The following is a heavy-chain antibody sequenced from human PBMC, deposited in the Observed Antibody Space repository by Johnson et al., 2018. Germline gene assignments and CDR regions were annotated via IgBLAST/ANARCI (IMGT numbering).Heavy chain of an antibody. V-gene: IGHV3-9*01. D-gene: IGHD6-19*01. CDR1: GFTFDDYA. CDR3: AKDKGIEGAGNYYYYYGMDV. Sequence: VQLVQSGGGLVQPGRSLRLSCAASGFTFDDYAMHWVRQAPGKGLEWVSGISWNSGSIGYADSVKGRFTISRDNAKNSLYLQMNSLRDEDTALYYCAKDKGIEGAGNYYYYYGMDVWGQGTTVTVSS. J-gene: IGHJ6*02. CDR2: ISWNSGSI.